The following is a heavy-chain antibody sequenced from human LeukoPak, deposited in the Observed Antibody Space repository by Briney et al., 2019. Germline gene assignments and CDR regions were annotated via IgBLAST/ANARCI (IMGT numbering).Heavy chain of an antibody. CDR3: ARVWIQGGYYFDY. CDR2: IYYSGST. D-gene: IGHD5-18*01. CDR1: GGSISSHY. V-gene: IGHV4-59*11. Sequence: SETLSLTCTVSGGSISSHYWSWIRQPPGKGLEWIGYIYYSGSTNYNPSLKSRVTISVDTSKNQFSLKLSSVTAADTAVYYCARVWIQGGYYFDYWGQGTLVTVSS. J-gene: IGHJ4*02.